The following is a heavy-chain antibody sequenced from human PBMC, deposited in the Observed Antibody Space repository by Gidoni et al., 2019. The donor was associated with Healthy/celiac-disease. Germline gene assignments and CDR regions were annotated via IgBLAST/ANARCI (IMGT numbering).Heavy chain of an antibody. CDR1: GFTFSGSA. J-gene: IGHJ6*02. V-gene: IGHV3-73*02. D-gene: IGHD3-9*01. CDR2: IRSKANSSAT. Sequence: EVQLVESGGGLVQPGGSLKLSCAASGFTFSGSAMHWVRRASGKGLEWVGRIRSKANSSATAYAASVKGRFTISRDDSKNTAYLQMNSLKTEDTAVYYCTRTPGYDILTGTLYYYYGMDVWGQGTTVTVSS. CDR3: TRTPGYDILTGTLYYYYGMDV.